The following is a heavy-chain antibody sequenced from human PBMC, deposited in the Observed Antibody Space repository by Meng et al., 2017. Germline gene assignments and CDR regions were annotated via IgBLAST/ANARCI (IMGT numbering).Heavy chain of an antibody. J-gene: IGHJ5*02. D-gene: IGHD4-23*01. CDR3: ARLSRTRRNGGGIYWFDP. Sequence: KVSCKGSGYSLTSYWIGWVRQMPGKGLEWMGIIYPGDSDTRYSPSFQGQVTISADKSISTAYLQWSSLKASDTAMYYCARLSRTRRNGGGIYWFDPWGQGTLVTVSS. V-gene: IGHV5-51*01. CDR1: GYSLTSYW. CDR2: IYPGDSDT.